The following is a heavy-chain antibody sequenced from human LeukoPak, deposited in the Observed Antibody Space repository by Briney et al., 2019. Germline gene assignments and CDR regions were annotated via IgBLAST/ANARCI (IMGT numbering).Heavy chain of an antibody. CDR1: GYSFTSYW. D-gene: IGHD6-19*01. Sequence: GESLKISCKGSGYSFTSYWIGWVRQTPGKGLEWMGIIYPGDSDTRYSPSFQGQVTISADKSISTAYLQWSSLKASDTAMYYCAISYSSGWYYFDYWGQGTLVTVSS. V-gene: IGHV5-51*01. J-gene: IGHJ4*02. CDR2: IYPGDSDT. CDR3: AISYSSGWYYFDY.